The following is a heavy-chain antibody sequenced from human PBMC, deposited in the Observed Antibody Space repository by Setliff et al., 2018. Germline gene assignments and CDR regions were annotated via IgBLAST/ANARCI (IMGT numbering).Heavy chain of an antibody. V-gene: IGHV1-8*03. D-gene: IGHD7-27*01. CDR3: ARGLGSYYYYYMDV. J-gene: IGHJ6*03. CDR2: MNPNSGNT. CDR1: GYTFTSYD. Sequence: GASVKVSCKASGYTFTSYDINWVRQAPGQGLEWMGWMNPNSGNTGYAQKFQGRVTITRNTSISTAYMELSSLRSEDTAVYYCARGLGSYYYYYMDVWGKGTTVTVSS.